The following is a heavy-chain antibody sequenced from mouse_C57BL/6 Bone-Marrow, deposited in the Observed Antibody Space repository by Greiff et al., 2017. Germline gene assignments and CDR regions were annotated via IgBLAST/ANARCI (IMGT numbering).Heavy chain of an antibody. D-gene: IGHD6-1*01. CDR3: ASQPFAY. CDR2: ISSGSSTI. Sequence: EVHLVESGGGLVKPGGSLKLSCAASGFTFSDYGMHWVRQAPEKGLEWVAYISSGSSTIYYADTVKGRFTISRDNAKNTLFLQMTSLRSEDTAMYYCASQPFAYWGQGTLVTVSA. V-gene: IGHV5-17*01. CDR1: GFTFSDYG. J-gene: IGHJ3*01.